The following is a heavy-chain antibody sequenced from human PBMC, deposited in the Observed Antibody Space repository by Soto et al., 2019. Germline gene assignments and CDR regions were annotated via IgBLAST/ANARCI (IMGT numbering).Heavy chain of an antibody. V-gene: IGHV4-59*01. CDR2: MYNTGST. CDR1: GGSISRYY. J-gene: IGHJ6*02. Sequence: SETLSLTCTVSGGSISRYYWSWIRQPPGKGLEWIGYMYNTGSTVYNPSFKSRVTISVDTSKNQFSLKLNSVTAADTAVYYCARDLWGYCGTDCYPLDVWGQGTTVTSP. D-gene: IGHD2-21*02. CDR3: ARDLWGYCGTDCYPLDV.